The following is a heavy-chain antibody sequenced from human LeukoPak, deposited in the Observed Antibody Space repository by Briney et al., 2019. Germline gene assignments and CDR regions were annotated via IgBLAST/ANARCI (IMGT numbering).Heavy chain of an antibody. CDR1: GGSISSSSYY. J-gene: IGHJ4*02. Sequence: SETLSLTCSVSGGSISSSSYYWGWIRQPPGKGLEWIGSIYYSGSTYYNPSLKSRVTISVDTSKNQFSLKLSSVTAADTAVYYCAGERGYSHYWGQGTLVTVSS. CDR2: IYYSGST. CDR3: AGERGYSHY. V-gene: IGHV4-39*01. D-gene: IGHD5-18*01.